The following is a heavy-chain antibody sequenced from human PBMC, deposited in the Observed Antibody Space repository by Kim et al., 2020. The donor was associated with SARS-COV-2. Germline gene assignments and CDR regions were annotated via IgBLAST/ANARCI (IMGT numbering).Heavy chain of an antibody. Sequence: ASVKVSCKASGYTFTSYAMHWVRQAPGQRLEWMGWINAGNGNTKYSQKFQGRVTITRDTSASTAYMELSSLRSEDTAVYYCARDRLLDGYFDLWGRGTLVTVSS. J-gene: IGHJ2*01. CDR1: GYTFTSYA. CDR2: INAGNGNT. CDR3: ARDRLLDGYFDL. D-gene: IGHD2-21*01. V-gene: IGHV1-3*01.